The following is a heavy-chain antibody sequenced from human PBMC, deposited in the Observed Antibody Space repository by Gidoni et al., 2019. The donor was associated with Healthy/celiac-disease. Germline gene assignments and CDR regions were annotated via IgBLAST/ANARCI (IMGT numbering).Heavy chain of an antibody. CDR2: ISSSSSYI. CDR3: ARGGYSYGYYYYGMDV. D-gene: IGHD5-18*01. V-gene: IGHV3-21*01. CDR1: GFTSSSYS. J-gene: IGHJ6*02. Sequence: EVQLVESGGGLVKPGGSLRLSCAASGFTSSSYSMNWVRQAPGKGLEWVSSISSSSSYIYYADSVKGRFTISRDNAKNSLYLQMNSLRAEDTAVYYCARGGYSYGYYYYGMDVWGQGTTVTVSS.